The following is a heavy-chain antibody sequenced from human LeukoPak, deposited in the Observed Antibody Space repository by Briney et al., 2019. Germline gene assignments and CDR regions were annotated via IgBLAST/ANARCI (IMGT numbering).Heavy chain of an antibody. Sequence: SETLSLTCTVSGGSISSSSYYWSWIRQPPGKGLEWIGYIYYSGSTNYNPSLKSRVTMSVDTSKNQFSLKLSSVTAADTAVYXXXXXXXXXXXLVAYYYYYYYMDVWGKGTTVTVSS. J-gene: IGHJ6*03. CDR1: GGSISSSSYY. CDR3: XXXXXXXXXLVAYYYYYYYMDV. V-gene: IGHV4-61*05. D-gene: IGHD5-12*01. CDR2: IYYSGST.